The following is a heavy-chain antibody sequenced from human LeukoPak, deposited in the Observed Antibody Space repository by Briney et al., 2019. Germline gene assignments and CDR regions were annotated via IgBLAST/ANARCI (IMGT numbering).Heavy chain of an antibody. CDR3: ARDQDRITMVRGVIITENNWFDP. J-gene: IGHJ5*02. V-gene: IGHV3-7*01. D-gene: IGHD3-10*01. CDR2: IKKDGSET. CDR1: GFSFSTYW. Sequence: PGGSLRLSCAASGFSFSTYWMSWVRQTPGKGLEWVANIKKDGSETYYVDSVKGRFTISRDNAKSSLYLQMNSLRAEDTAVYYCARDQDRITMVRGVIITENNWFDPWGQGTLVTVSS.